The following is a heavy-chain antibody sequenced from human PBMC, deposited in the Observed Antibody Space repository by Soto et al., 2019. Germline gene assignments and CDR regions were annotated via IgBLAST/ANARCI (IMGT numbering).Heavy chain of an antibody. D-gene: IGHD6-13*01. J-gene: IGHJ4*02. Sequence: QVQLVESGGGVVQPGRSLRLSCAASGFTFSNYGMHWVRQAPAKGLEWVAVISYDGSNKYYADSVKGRFTISRDNSKNTLYLQMSPLRGEDTAVYYCANKSARSRSWLIGYWGKGTLLTVSS. CDR2: ISYDGSNK. CDR1: GFTFSNYG. CDR3: ANKSARSRSWLIGY. V-gene: IGHV3-30*18.